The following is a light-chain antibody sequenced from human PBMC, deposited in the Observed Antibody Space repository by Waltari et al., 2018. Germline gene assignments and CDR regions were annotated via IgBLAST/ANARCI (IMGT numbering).Light chain of an antibody. CDR3: YSSDTTGLRV. Sequence: SYELTQPPSVSVSPGQTARITCSGHELPRKYAYWFQQKSGQAPRLVIYEDTKRPSEVAGRFSGSSSGTVATLTITGAQVDDEADYYCYSSDTTGLRVFGSGTTVVVL. V-gene: IGLV3-10*01. CDR1: ELPRKY. CDR2: EDT. J-gene: IGLJ1*01.